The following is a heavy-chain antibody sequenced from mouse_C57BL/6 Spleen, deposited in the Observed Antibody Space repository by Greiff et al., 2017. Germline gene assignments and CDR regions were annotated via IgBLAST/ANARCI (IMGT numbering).Heavy chain of an antibody. CDR2: IDPEDGET. CDR1: GFNINDYS. D-gene: IGHD2-12*01. Sequence: VQLQQSGAELVKPGASVKLSCTASGFNINDYSMHWVKQRTEQGLEWIGRIDPEDGETKYYPKFQGKATITADTSSNTAYLQLSSLTTEDTDVYYCARIYYSYDGYYALDYWGQGTSVTVSS. J-gene: IGHJ4*01. CDR3: ARIYYSYDGYYALDY. V-gene: IGHV14-2*01.